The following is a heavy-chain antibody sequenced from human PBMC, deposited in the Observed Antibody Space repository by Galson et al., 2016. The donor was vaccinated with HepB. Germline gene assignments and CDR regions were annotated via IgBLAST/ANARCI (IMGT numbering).Heavy chain of an antibody. V-gene: IGHV1-2*02. D-gene: IGHD1/OR15-1a*01. J-gene: IGHJ4*02. CDR3: AQETTFGS. Sequence: SVKVSCKASGYTFTAYYIHWVRQAPGQGLEWMGWIHCKNGATFYGHNFQGRVTLTRDTSINTAHMELSSLPSYDTAVYYCAQETTFGSWGQGTLVTVSS. CDR1: GYTFTAYY. CDR2: IHCKNGAT.